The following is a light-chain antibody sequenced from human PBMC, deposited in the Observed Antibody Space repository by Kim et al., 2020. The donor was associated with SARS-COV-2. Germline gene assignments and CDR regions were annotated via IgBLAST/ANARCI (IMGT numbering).Light chain of an antibody. Sequence: SSELTQDPAVSVALGQTVRITCQGDSLRNYYASWYQQKPGQAPVLVIHGKNNRPSGIPDRFSGSSSGNTASLTITGAQAEDEADYYCDSRHRSSSSWVFGGGTQLTVL. V-gene: IGLV3-19*01. CDR1: SLRNYY. J-gene: IGLJ3*02. CDR2: GKN. CDR3: DSRHRSSSSWV.